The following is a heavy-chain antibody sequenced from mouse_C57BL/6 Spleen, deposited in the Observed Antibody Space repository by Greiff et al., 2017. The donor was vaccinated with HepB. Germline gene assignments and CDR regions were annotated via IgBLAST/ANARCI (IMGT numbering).Heavy chain of an antibody. CDR1: GFTFSSYA. D-gene: IGHD4-1*01. CDR3: ARENWGRWYYFDY. J-gene: IGHJ2*01. CDR2: ISDGGSYT. V-gene: IGHV5-4*01. Sequence: EVKLVESGGGLVKPGGSLKLSCAASGFTFSSYAMSWVRQTPEKRLEWVATISDGGSYTYYPDNVKGRFTISRDNAKNNLYLQMSHLKSEDTAMYYCARENWGRWYYFDYWGQGTTLTVSS.